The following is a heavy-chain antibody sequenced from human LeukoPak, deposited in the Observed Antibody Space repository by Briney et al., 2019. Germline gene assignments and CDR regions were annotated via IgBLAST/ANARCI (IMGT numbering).Heavy chain of an antibody. CDR3: AKRAAAGTGYYFDY. CDR2: ISGSGTST. D-gene: IGHD6-13*01. V-gene: IGHV3-23*01. CDR1: GFTFSNYV. Sequence: GGSLRLSCAVTGFTFSNYVMSWVRQAPGKGLEWVSGISGSGTSTYYADSVKGRFTIARDNFKNTLNLQMNSLRAEDTAVYYCAKRAAAGTGYYFDYWGQGTLVTVSS. J-gene: IGHJ4*02.